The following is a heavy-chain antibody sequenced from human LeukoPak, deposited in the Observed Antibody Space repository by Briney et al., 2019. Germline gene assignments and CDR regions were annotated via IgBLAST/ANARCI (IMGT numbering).Heavy chain of an antibody. CDR2: INPNSGGT. CDR1: GYTFTGYY. D-gene: IGHD3-10*01. V-gene: IGHV1-2*04. J-gene: IGHJ4*02. CDR3: ARGAYGSGSYCDY. Sequence: ASVKVSFKASGYTFTGYYMHWVRQAPGQGLEWMGWINPNSGGTNYAQKFQGWVTMTRDTSISTAYMELSRLRSDDTAVYYCARGAYGSGSYCDYWGQGTLVTVSS.